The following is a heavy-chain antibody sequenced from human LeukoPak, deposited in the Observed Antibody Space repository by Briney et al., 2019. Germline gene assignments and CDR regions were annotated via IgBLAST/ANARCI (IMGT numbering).Heavy chain of an antibody. J-gene: IGHJ3*02. CDR1: GGSISSGGYS. Sequence: SETLSLTCAVSGGSISSGGYSWSWIRQPPGTGLEWIGYIYHSGSTYYNPSLKSRVTISVDRSKNQFSLKLSSVTAADTAVYYCARVAIRFGAFDIWGQGTMVTVSS. CDR3: ARVAIRFGAFDI. D-gene: IGHD3-16*01. CDR2: IYHSGST. V-gene: IGHV4-30-2*01.